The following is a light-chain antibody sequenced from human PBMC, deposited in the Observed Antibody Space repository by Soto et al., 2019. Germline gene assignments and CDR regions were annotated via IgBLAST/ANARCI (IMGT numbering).Light chain of an antibody. V-gene: IGLV2-14*01. CDR3: SSYTSSSTRV. CDR1: SSDVGGYNY. CDR2: EVS. Sequence: ALTQPASVSGSPGQSITISCTGTSSDVGGYNYVSWYQQHPGKAPKLMIYEVSNRPSEVSNRFSGSKSGNTASLTISGLQAEDEADYYCSSYTSSSTRVFGGGTKVTVL. J-gene: IGLJ3*02.